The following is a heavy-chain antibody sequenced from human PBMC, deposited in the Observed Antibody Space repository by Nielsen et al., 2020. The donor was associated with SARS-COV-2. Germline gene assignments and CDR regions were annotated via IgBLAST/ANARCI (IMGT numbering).Heavy chain of an antibody. D-gene: IGHD6-6*01. CDR3: ATHPSSSAYYYYGMDV. CDR1: GFTFSSYW. J-gene: IGHJ6*02. Sequence: GESLKISCAASGFTFSSYWMSWVRQAPGKGLEWVANIKQDGSEKYYADSVKGRFTISRDNSKNTLYLQMNSLRAEDTAVYYCATHPSSSAYYYYGMDVWGQGTTVTVSS. V-gene: IGHV3-7*01. CDR2: IKQDGSEK.